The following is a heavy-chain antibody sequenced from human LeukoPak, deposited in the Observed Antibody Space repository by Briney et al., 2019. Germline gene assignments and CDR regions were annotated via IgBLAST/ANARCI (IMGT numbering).Heavy chain of an antibody. D-gene: IGHD5-18*01. Sequence: GGSLRLSCAASGFSFSSDYMTWVRQAPGKGLEGVSVIYSGGSTYYADSVKGRFTISRDNSKNTLYLQMNNLRVEDTAVYYCARYHTALNYWGQGTLVTASS. CDR1: GFSFSSDY. V-gene: IGHV3-53*01. CDR3: ARYHTALNY. CDR2: IYSGGST. J-gene: IGHJ4*02.